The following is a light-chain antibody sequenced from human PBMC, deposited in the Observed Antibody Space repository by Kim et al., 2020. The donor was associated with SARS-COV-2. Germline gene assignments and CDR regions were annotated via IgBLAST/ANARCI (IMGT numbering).Light chain of an antibody. CDR2: QNT. CDR1: ELGDKY. CDR3: QAWDRSMVI. V-gene: IGLV3-1*01. J-gene: IGLJ2*01. Sequence: SYELTQPPSVSVSPGQTASLTCSGDELGDKYVCWYQQKSGQSPVLVMYQNTKRPSGIPERFSGSSSGNTATLTISETQAMDEADYYCQAWDRSMVIFGGG.